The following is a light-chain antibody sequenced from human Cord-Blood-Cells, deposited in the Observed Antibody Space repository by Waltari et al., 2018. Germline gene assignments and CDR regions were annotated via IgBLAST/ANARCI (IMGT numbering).Light chain of an antibody. Sequence: DIQLTPSPSSVSASVGDRVTITCRASQGISNSLAWYQQKPGKAPKLLLYAASRLESGVPSRFSGSGSGTDYTLTISSLQPEDFATYYCQQYYSTPYTFGQGTKLEIK. CDR2: AAS. J-gene: IGKJ2*01. CDR1: QGISNS. V-gene: IGKV1-NL1*01. CDR3: QQYYSTPYT.